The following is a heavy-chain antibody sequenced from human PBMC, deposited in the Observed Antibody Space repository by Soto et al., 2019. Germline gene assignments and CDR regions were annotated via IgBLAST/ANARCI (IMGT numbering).Heavy chain of an antibody. Sequence: QVQLVQSGAEVKKPGSSVKVSCKASGGTFSSYAISRVRQAPGQGLEWMGGIIPIFGTANYAQKFQGRVTITADESTSTAYMELSSLRSEDTAVYYCARDITDLLKGGYWFDPWGQGTLVTVSS. CDR3: ARDITDLLKGGYWFDP. D-gene: IGHD3-3*01. J-gene: IGHJ5*02. V-gene: IGHV1-69*01. CDR1: GGTFSSYA. CDR2: IIPIFGTA.